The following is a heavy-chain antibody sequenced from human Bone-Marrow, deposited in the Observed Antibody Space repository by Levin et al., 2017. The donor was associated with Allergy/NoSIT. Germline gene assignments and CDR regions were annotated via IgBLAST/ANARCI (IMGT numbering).Heavy chain of an antibody. CDR3: ARGYGNSGFFLVGWGSNWSFDL. D-gene: IGHD3-22*01. V-gene: IGHV1-46*01. Sequence: GESLKISCKASGYPFTSYYMHWVRQAPGQGLEWMGIINPSGGATSDAQKFQGRVTMTRDTSTSTVYMELSTLRSEDTAVYFCARGYGNSGFFLVGWGSNWSFDLWGRGTLVTVSS. CDR1: GYPFTSYY. CDR2: INPSGGAT. J-gene: IGHJ2*01.